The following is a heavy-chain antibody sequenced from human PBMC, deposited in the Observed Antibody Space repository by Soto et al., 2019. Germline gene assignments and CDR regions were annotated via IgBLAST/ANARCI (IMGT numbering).Heavy chain of an antibody. CDR3: AKEHPSRRYSLDY. CDR1: GFTFSGYG. CDR2: ISYYGNNE. V-gene: IGHV3-30*18. Sequence: GGSLRLSCEASGFTFSGYGMHWVRQVPGKGLEWVAVISYYGNNEYYEDSVKGRFTISRDNSKNTLYLQMNSLRIEDTAVYFCAKEHPSRRYSLDYWGQGSQVTVSS. D-gene: IGHD1-1*01. J-gene: IGHJ4*02.